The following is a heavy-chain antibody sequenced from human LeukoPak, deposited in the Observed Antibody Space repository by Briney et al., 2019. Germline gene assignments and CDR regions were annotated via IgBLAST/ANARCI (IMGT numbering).Heavy chain of an antibody. CDR3: ASPVAGSGSYYNVAYYYGMDV. CDR1: GYTFTGYY. D-gene: IGHD3-10*01. CDR2: INPNSGGT. J-gene: IGHJ6*02. Sequence: ASVKVSCKASGYTFTGYYMHWVRQAPGQGLECMGWINPNSGGTNYAQKFQGRVTMTRDTSISTAYMELSRLRSDDTAVYYCASPVAGSGSYYNVAYYYGMDVWGQGTTVTVSS. V-gene: IGHV1-2*02.